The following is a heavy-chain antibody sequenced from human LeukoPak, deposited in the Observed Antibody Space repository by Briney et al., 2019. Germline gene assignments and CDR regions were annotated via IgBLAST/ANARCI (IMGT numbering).Heavy chain of an antibody. CDR2: ISSSSSTI. Sequence: GGSLRLSCAASGFTFSSYEMNWVRQAPGKGLEWVSYISSSSSTIYYADSVKGRFTISRDNAKNSLYLQMNSLRAEDTAVYYCARGPIIDIVIVPAADDYYYMDVWGKGTTVTVSS. CDR1: GFTFSSYE. D-gene: IGHD2-2*01. CDR3: ARGPIIDIVIVPAADDYYYMDV. J-gene: IGHJ6*03. V-gene: IGHV3-48*01.